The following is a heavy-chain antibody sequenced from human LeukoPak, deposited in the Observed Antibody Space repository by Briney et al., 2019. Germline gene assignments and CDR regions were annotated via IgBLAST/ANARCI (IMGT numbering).Heavy chain of an antibody. CDR2: ISYDGSNK. D-gene: IGHD1-7*01. V-gene: IGHV3-30-3*02. J-gene: IGHJ5*02. Sequence: PGRSLRLSCAASGFTFSSYAMHWVRQAPGKGLEWVAVISYDGSNKYYADSVKGRFTISRDNSKNTLYLQMNSLRAEDTAVYYCAKNGIGTVHFGGLLRPWGQGTLVTVSS. CDR1: GFTFSSYA. CDR3: AKNGIGTVHFGGLLRP.